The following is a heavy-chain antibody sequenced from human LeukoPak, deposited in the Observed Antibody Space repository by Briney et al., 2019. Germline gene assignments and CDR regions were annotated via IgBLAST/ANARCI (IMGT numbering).Heavy chain of an antibody. CDR2: FDPEDGET. J-gene: IGHJ4*02. Sequence: ASVKVSCKVSGYTLTELSMHWVRQAPGKGLEWMGGFDPEDGETIYAQKFQGRVTMTEDTSTDTAYMELSSLRSEDTAVYYCATVTKDIVVVPAATTLFDYWGQGTLVTVSS. D-gene: IGHD2-2*01. V-gene: IGHV1-24*01. CDR3: ATVTKDIVVVPAATTLFDY. CDR1: GYTLTELS.